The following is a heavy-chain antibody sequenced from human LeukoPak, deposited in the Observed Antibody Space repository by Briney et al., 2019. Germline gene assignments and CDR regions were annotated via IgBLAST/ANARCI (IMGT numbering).Heavy chain of an antibody. J-gene: IGHJ3*02. CDR3: ARCLLWENPAEDAFDM. V-gene: IGHV1-18*01. CDR2: VSPYSGNT. Sequence: WASVKVSCKASGYTFTSYGINWVRQAPGQGLEWMGWVSPYSGNTNYAQNLQARVTMTTDTSTSTAYMELRSLRSDDTAVYFCARCLLWENPAEDAFDMWGQGTMVTVSS. CDR1: GYTFTSYG. D-gene: IGHD3-3*01.